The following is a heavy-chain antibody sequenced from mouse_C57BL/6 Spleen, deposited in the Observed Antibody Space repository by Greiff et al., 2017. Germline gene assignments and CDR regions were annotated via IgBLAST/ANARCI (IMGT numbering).Heavy chain of an antibody. J-gene: IGHJ2*01. V-gene: IGHV5-9-1*02. CDR3: TRDGGYYFDY. Sequence: EVMLVESGEGLVKPGGSLKLSCAASGFTFSSYALSWVRQTPEKRLEWVAYISSGGDYIYYADTVKGRFTISRDNARNTLYLQMSSLKSEDTAMXYCTRDGGYYFDYWGQGTTLTVSS. CDR2: ISSGGDYI. CDR1: GFTFSSYA.